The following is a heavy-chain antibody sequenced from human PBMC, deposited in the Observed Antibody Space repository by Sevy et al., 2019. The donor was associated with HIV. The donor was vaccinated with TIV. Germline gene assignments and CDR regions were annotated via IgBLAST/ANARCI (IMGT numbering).Heavy chain of an antibody. CDR1: GFTFSSYA. D-gene: IGHD3-10*01. CDR2: ISYDGSNK. J-gene: IGHJ6*02. Sequence: GGSLRLSCAASGFTFSSYAMHWVRQAPGKGLEWVAVISYDGSNKYYADSVKGRFTISRDNSKNTLYLQMNSLRAEDTAVYYCAGAVRFGESTTYYGMDVRGQGTTVTVSS. V-gene: IGHV3-30-3*01. CDR3: AGAVRFGESTTYYGMDV.